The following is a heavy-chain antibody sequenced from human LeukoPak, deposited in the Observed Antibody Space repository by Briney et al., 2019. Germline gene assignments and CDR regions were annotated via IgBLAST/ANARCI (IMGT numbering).Heavy chain of an antibody. Sequence: SGTLSLTCAVSGGSISSSNWWSWVRQPPGKGLEWIGEIYHSGSTNYNPSLKSRVTISVDKSKNQFSLKLSSVTAADTAVYYCARSKQQLKFRSDAFDIWGQGTMVTVSS. D-gene: IGHD6-13*01. J-gene: IGHJ3*02. CDR3: ARSKQQLKFRSDAFDI. CDR1: GGSISSSNW. V-gene: IGHV4-4*02. CDR2: IYHSGST.